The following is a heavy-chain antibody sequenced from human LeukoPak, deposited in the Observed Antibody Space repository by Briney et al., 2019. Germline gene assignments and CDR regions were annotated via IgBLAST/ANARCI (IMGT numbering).Heavy chain of an antibody. Sequence: GAAVKVSCKASGYTFTSYGISWVRQAPGQGLEWMGWISAYNGNTNYAQKLQGRVTMTTDTSTSTAYMELRSLRSDDTAVYYCARDSVVGVIGGWLDAFDIWGQGTMVTVSS. CDR2: ISAYNGNT. CDR1: GYTFTSYG. V-gene: IGHV1-18*01. D-gene: IGHD3-22*01. CDR3: ARDSVVGVIGGWLDAFDI. J-gene: IGHJ3*02.